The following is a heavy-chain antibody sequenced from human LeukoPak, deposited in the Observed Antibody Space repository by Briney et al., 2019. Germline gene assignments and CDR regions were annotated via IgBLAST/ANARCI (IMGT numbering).Heavy chain of an antibody. J-gene: IGHJ4*02. D-gene: IGHD3-22*01. CDR3: ARDYENFDY. CDR2: IYYSGNT. V-gene: IGHV4-39*07. Sequence: SETLFLTCTVSGGSISSTSYYWGWIRQPPGEGLEWIGCIYYSGNTYYNPSLKSRVTISVDTSKNQFSLKLSSVTAADTAVYYCARDYENFDYWGQGTLVTVSS. CDR1: GGSISSTSYY.